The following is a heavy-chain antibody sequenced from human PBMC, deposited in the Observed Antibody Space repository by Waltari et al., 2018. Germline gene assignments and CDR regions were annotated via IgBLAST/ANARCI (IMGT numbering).Heavy chain of an antibody. CDR2: IIPIFGKA. CDR3: ARSPRDCSGGSCYVSGY. Sequence: QVQLVQSGAEVKKPGSSVKVSCKASGGTFSSYAISWVRQAPGQGLEWMGGIIPIFGKANYAPKFQGRVTSTTDESTSTAYMELSSLRSEDTAVYYCARSPRDCSGGSCYVSGYWGQGTLVTVSS. J-gene: IGHJ4*02. V-gene: IGHV1-69*05. CDR1: GGTFSSYA. D-gene: IGHD2-15*01.